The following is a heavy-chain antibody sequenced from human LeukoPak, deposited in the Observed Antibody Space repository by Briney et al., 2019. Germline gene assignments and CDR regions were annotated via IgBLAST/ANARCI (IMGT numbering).Heavy chain of an antibody. Sequence: GASVSVSCKASAYTFTGYYLHWVRQAPGQGLELMGWINPNSVGTNYAQKSEGGVTMTRDTSISTAYMELSRLRSDDTAVYYCARGLKVGLQGYWGQETPVTVSS. D-gene: IGHD3-10*01. CDR3: ARGLKVGLQGY. V-gene: IGHV1-2*02. CDR2: INPNSVGT. J-gene: IGHJ4*02. CDR1: AYTFTGYY.